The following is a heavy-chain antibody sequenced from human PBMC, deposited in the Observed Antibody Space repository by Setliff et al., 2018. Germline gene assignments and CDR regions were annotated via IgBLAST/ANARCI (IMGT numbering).Heavy chain of an antibody. Sequence: SETLSLTCTVSDDSISSRHYYWSWIRQPAGKGLEWLGQIYTSWSTNYNPSLKGRATLSIDASKKQLSLKLTSVTAADTAVYYCARLPGYCNGGNCYGYYTFDIWGQGTMVTVSS. V-gene: IGHV4-61*09. CDR2: IYTSWST. CDR1: DDSISSRHYY. CDR3: ARLPGYCNGGNCYGYYTFDI. J-gene: IGHJ3*02. D-gene: IGHD2-15*01.